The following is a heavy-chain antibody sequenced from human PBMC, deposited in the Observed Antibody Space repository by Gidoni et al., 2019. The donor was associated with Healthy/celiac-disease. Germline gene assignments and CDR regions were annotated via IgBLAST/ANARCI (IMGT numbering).Heavy chain of an antibody. CDR1: GGSIRSGGYY. J-gene: IGHJ6*02. Sequence: QVQLQESGPGLVKPSQTLSLTCTVSGGSIRSGGYYWSWIRQHPGKGLEWIGYIYYSGSTYYNPSLKSRFTISVETSKNQCSLKLSSVTAADTAVYYCARDPIAARRSYYYYYYGMDVWGQGTTVTVSS. D-gene: IGHD6-6*01. CDR2: IYYSGST. V-gene: IGHV4-31*03. CDR3: ARDPIAARRSYYYYYYGMDV.